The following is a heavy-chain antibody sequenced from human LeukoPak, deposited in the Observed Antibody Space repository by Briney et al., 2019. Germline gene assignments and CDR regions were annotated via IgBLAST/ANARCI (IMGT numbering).Heavy chain of an antibody. CDR3: ARVRVATTNYFDY. D-gene: IGHD5-12*01. CDR2: ISGSSSYI. Sequence: GGSLRLSCAASGFTFSSYKMNWVRLAPGKGLEWVSSISGSSSYIYYADSVKGRFTISRDNAKNSLYLHMNNLRAEDTAVYYCARVRVATTNYFDYWGQGTLVTVSS. V-gene: IGHV3-21*01. J-gene: IGHJ4*02. CDR1: GFTFSSYK.